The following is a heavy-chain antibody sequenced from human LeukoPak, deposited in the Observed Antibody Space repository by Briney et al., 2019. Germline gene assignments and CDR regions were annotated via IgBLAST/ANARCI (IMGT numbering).Heavy chain of an antibody. J-gene: IGHJ5*02. CDR2: IYWDDDK. CDR3: AHSVYCSSTSCYNWFDP. V-gene: IGHV2-5*02. CDR1: GFSVSTSGVG. D-gene: IGHD2-2*01. Sequence: SGPTLVKPTQTLTLTCTFSGFSVSTSGVGVGWIRQPPGKALERLALIYWDDDKRYSPSLKSRLTITKDTSKNQVVLTMTNMDPVDTAAYYCAHSVYCSSTSCYNWFDPWGQGTLVTVSS.